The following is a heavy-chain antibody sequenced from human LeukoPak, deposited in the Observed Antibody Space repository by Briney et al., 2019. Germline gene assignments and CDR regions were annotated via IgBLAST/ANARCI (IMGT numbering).Heavy chain of an antibody. J-gene: IGHJ3*02. Sequence: ASVKVSCKASGYTFTSYDINWVRQATGQGPEWMGWMNPNSGNTGYAQKFQGRVTMTRNTFISTAYMELSSLRSEDTAVYYCARVYYYDSSGYSVAFDIWGQGTMVTVSS. CDR3: ARVYYYDSSGYSVAFDI. CDR2: MNPNSGNT. V-gene: IGHV1-8*01. D-gene: IGHD3-22*01. CDR1: GYTFTSYD.